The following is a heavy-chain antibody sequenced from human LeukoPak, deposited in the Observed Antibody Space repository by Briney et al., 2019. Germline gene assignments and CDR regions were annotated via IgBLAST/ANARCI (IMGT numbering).Heavy chain of an antibody. V-gene: IGHV1-18*01. CDR3: ARDRVLVGAIRYFDY. CDR1: GYTFTSYG. CDR2: ISAYNGNT. D-gene: IGHD1-26*01. Sequence: ASVKVSCKASGYTFTSYGISWVRQAPGQGLEWMGWISAYNGNTNYAQKLQGRVTMTTDTSTSTAYMELRSLRSDDTAVYYCARDRVLVGAIRYFDYWGQGTLVTVSS. J-gene: IGHJ4*02.